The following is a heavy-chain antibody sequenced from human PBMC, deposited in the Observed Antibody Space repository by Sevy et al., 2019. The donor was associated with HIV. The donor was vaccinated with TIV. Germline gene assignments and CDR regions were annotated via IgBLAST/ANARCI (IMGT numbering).Heavy chain of an antibody. CDR3: ARDEGMHHFDY. CDR1: GGSVSSGSYY. J-gene: IGHJ4*02. CDR2: ICYSGST. Sequence: SETLSLTCTVSGGSVSSGSYYWSWIRQPPGKGLEWIGYICYSGSTNYNPSLKSRVTISVDTSKNQFSLKLSSVTAADTAVYYCARDEGMHHFDYWGQGTLVTVSS. V-gene: IGHV4-61*01.